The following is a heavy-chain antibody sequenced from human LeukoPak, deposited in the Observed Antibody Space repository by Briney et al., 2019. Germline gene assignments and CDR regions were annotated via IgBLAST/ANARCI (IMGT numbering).Heavy chain of an antibody. Sequence: ASVKVSCKTSGYTFTGYFIHWVRQAPGLGLELMGWINPSTGGTNYAQMFQGRVTMTRDTSISTAYMELSSLISDDTAVYYCARDQSFYDAGDQRFDYWGQGTLVTVSS. J-gene: IGHJ4*02. CDR2: INPSTGGT. CDR3: ARDQSFYDAGDQRFDY. D-gene: IGHD2/OR15-2a*01. CDR1: GYTFTGYF. V-gene: IGHV1-2*02.